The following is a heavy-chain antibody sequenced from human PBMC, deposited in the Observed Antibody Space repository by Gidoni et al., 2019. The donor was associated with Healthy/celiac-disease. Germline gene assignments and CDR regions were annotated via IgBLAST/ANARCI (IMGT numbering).Heavy chain of an antibody. CDR1: GYSFTSDW. J-gene: IGHJ4*02. CDR2: IYPGDSDT. Sequence: EVQLVQSGAEVKKPGESLKISCKGSGYSFTSDWIGWVRQLPGKGLEWMGIIYPGDSDTRYSPSFQGQVTISADKSISTAYLQWSSLKASDTAMYYCARLYMQWLVWAQSDYWGQGTLVTVSS. D-gene: IGHD6-19*01. CDR3: ARLYMQWLVWAQSDY. V-gene: IGHV5-51*01.